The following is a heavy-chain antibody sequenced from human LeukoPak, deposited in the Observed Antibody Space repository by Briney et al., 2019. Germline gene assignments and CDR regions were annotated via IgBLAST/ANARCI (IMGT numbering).Heavy chain of an antibody. Sequence: SETLSLTCTVSGGSISSGGYYWSWIRQHPGKGLEWIGYIYYSGSTYYNPSLKSRVTISVDTSKNQFSLKLSSVTAADTAVYYCARGGQGAGWPPYYYHGMDVWGQGTTVTVSS. D-gene: IGHD6-19*01. V-gene: IGHV4-31*03. CDR1: GGSISSGGYY. CDR2: IYYSGST. CDR3: ARGGQGAGWPPYYYHGMDV. J-gene: IGHJ6*02.